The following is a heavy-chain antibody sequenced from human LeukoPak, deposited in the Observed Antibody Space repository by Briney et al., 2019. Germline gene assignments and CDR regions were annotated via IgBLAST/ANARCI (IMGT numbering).Heavy chain of an antibody. D-gene: IGHD3-10*01. CDR1: GFTLRSYG. V-gene: IGHV3-33*01. CDR3: ARDRGQDDPIDI. J-gene: IGHJ4*02. Sequence: LAGGSLRLSCAASGFTLRSYGMPWVRQAPGEGLEWVAVIWHDGSVLDYSESVKGRFTVSRDNRKNTLYLQMDSLRVEDTTVYYCARDRGQDDPIDIWGQGTLVTVSS. CDR2: IWHDGSVL.